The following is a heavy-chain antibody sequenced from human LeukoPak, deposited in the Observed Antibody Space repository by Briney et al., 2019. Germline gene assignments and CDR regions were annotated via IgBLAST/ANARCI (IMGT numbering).Heavy chain of an antibody. Sequence: PGESLKISCKGSGYSFTSYWIGWVRQMPGKGLEWMGIIYPGDSDTRCSPSFQGQVTISADKSISTAYLQWSSLKASDTAMYYCARGPARPYYYDSSGYYYHPPPGDYWGQGTLVTVSS. CDR3: ARGPARPYYYDSSGYYYHPPPGDY. J-gene: IGHJ4*02. CDR2: IYPGDSDT. CDR1: GYSFTSYW. D-gene: IGHD3-22*01. V-gene: IGHV5-51*01.